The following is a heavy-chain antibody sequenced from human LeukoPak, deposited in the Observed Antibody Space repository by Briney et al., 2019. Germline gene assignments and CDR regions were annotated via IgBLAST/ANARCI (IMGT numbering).Heavy chain of an antibody. Sequence: GGSLRLSCAASGFTSSSYAMHWVRQAPGKGLEWVAVISYDGSNKYYADSVKGRFTISRDNSKNTLYLQMNSLRAEDTAVYYCARQLSTITIFDYWGQGTLVTVSS. V-gene: IGHV3-30-3*01. CDR1: GFTSSSYA. CDR2: ISYDGSNK. J-gene: IGHJ4*02. CDR3: ARQLSTITIFDY. D-gene: IGHD3-3*01.